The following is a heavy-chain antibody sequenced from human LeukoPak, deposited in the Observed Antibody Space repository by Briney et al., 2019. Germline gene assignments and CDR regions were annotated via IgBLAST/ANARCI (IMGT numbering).Heavy chain of an antibody. J-gene: IGHJ4*02. D-gene: IGHD3-3*01. V-gene: IGHV3-74*01. CDR3: ARLRRDYYFDY. CDR1: GFTFSSYW. CDR2: FNGDDSGT. Sequence: GGSLRLSCAASGFTFSSYWMHLVRQAPGKGLVWVSYFNGDDSGTNYADSVQGRFTISRDNAKSTLYLQMNSLRAEDTAVYYCARLRRDYYFDYWGQGTLVTVSS.